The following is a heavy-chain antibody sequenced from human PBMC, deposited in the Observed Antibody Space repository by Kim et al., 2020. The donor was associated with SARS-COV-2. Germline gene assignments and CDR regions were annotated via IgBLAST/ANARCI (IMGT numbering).Heavy chain of an antibody. V-gene: IGHV3-30*18. CDR3: AKALRPYYYYGMDV. D-gene: IGHD6-6*01. Sequence: GGSLRLSCAASVFTFSSYGMHWVRQAPGKGLEWVAVISYDGSNKYYADSVKGRFTISRDNSKNTLYLQMNSLRAEDTAVYYCAKALRPYYYYGMDVWGQGTTVTVSS. J-gene: IGHJ6*02. CDR2: ISYDGSNK. CDR1: VFTFSSYG.